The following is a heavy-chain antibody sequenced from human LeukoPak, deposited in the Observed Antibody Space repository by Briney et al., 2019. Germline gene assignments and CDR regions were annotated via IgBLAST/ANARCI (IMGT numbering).Heavy chain of an antibody. CDR3: ARGVDCSSTSCYNHYYYMDV. V-gene: IGHV1-2*02. CDR2: INPNSGGT. J-gene: IGHJ6*03. CDR1: GGTFSSYA. D-gene: IGHD2-2*02. Sequence: ASVKVSCKASGGTFSSYAISWVRQAPGQGLEWMGWINPNSGGTNYAQKFQGRVTMTRDTSISTAYMELSRLRSDDTAVYYCARGVDCSSTSCYNHYYYMDVWGKGTTVTVSS.